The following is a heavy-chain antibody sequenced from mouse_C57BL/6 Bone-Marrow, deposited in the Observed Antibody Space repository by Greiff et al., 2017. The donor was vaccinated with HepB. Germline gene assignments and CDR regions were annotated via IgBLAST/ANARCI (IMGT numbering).Heavy chain of an antibody. J-gene: IGHJ4*01. CDR3: ARSLSSYYAMDY. D-gene: IGHD2-12*01. CDR1: GYTFTDYY. CDR2: INPYNGGT. V-gene: IGHV1-19*01. Sequence: LVKPGASVKMSCKASGYTFTDYYMNWVKQSHGKSLEWIGVINPYNGGTSYNQKFKGKATLTVDKSSSTAYMELNSLTSEDSAVYYCARSLSSYYAMDYWGQGTSVTVSS.